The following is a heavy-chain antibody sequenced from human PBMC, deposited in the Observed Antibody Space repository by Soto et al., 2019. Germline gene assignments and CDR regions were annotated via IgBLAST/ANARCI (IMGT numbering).Heavy chain of an antibody. Sequence: GSLRLSCAASGFTFSSYAMHWVRQAPGKGLEWVAVISYDGSNKYYADSVKGRFTISRDNSKNTLYLQMNSLRAEDTAVYYCARDRAVAPPRFDYWGQGTLVTVSS. J-gene: IGHJ4*02. D-gene: IGHD6-19*01. CDR1: GFTFSSYA. CDR2: ISYDGSNK. V-gene: IGHV3-30-3*01. CDR3: ARDRAVAPPRFDY.